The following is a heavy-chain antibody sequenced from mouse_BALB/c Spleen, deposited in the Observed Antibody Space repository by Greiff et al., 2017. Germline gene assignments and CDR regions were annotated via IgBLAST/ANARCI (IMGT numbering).Heavy chain of an antibody. J-gene: IGHJ1*01. D-gene: IGHD1-1*01. CDR3: ARRGYGISYWYFDV. CDR1: GFTFSSYA. CDR2: ISSGGST. V-gene: IGHV5-6-5*01. Sequence: EVQRVESGGGLVKPGGSLKLSCAASGFTFSSYAMSWVRQTPEKRLEWVASISSGGSTYYPDSVKGRFTISRDNARNILYLQMSSLRSEDTAMYYCARRGYGISYWYFDVWGAGTTVTVSS.